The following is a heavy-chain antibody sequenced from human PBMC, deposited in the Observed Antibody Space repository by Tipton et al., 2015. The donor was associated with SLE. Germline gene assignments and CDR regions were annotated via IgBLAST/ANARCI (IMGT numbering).Heavy chain of an antibody. CDR1: GYSISSGYY. J-gene: IGHJ4*02. CDR3: ARRGNSGSYYLAY. D-gene: IGHD1-26*01. V-gene: IGHV4-38-2*02. CDR2: IYHSGST. Sequence: TLSLTCTVSGYSISSGYYWGWIRQPPGKGLEWIGTIYHSGSTYYNPSLKSRVTLSVDTSKNQFSLKLSSVTAADTAVYYCARRGNSGSYYLAYWGQGTLVTVSS.